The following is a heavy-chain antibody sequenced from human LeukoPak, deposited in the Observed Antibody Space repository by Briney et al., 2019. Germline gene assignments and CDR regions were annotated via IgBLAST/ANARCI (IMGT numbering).Heavy chain of an antibody. D-gene: IGHD2-21*01. CDR2: INPNSGGT. J-gene: IGHJ5*02. CDR1: GYTFTGYY. Sequence: ASVKVSCKASGYTFTGYYMHWVRQAPGQGLEWMGRINPNSGGTNYAQKFQGRVTMTRDTSISTAYMELSRLRSDDTAVYYCARGGAVFDLTGGWFDPWGQGTQVTVSS. CDR3: ARGGAVFDLTGGWFDP. V-gene: IGHV1-2*06.